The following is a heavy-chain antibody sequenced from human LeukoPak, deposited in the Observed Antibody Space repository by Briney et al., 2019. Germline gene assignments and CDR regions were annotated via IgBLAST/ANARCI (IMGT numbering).Heavy chain of an antibody. J-gene: IGHJ6*03. Sequence: GASVTVSCTASVYTFINYGINWVRQAPGQGLEWMGWISGDNGNTNYAQKVQGRVTMTRDTSTSTAYMELRSLRSDDTAVYYCARDGNYFYYMDVWGKGTTVTVSS. D-gene: IGHD1-1*01. V-gene: IGHV1-18*01. CDR3: ARDGNYFYYMDV. CDR1: VYTFINYG. CDR2: ISGDNGNT.